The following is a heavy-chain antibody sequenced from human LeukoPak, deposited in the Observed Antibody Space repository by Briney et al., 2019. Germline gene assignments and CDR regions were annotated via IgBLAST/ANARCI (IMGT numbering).Heavy chain of an antibody. D-gene: IGHD3-3*01. CDR2: ISYDGSNK. CDR3: ARDRGSGYPPLDY. Sequence: GGSLRLSCAASGFTFSSYGMHWVRQAPGKGLEWVAVISYDGSNKYHADSVRGRFTISRDNSKNTLYLQMNSLRPEDTAVYYCARDRGSGYPPLDYWGQGTLVTVSS. V-gene: IGHV3-30*03. J-gene: IGHJ4*02. CDR1: GFTFSSYG.